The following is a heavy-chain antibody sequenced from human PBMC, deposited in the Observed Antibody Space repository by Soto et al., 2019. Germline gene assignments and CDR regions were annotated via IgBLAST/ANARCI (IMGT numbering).Heavy chain of an antibody. CDR2: IWFDGSNK. V-gene: IGHV3-33*01. J-gene: IGHJ4*02. Sequence: QVQLVESGGGVVQPGRSLRLSCGASGFIFSNYGMHWIRQAPGKGLEWVTIIWFDGSNKWYADSVKGRFIISRDDSKNMVYLQMNSLRVDDTAIYYFARANTSPFDYWGRGKLVTVSS. CDR1: GFIFSNYG. CDR3: ARANTSPFDY.